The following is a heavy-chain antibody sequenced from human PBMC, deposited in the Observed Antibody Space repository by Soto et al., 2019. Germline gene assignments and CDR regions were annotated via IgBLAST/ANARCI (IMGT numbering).Heavy chain of an antibody. CDR1: GFTFDDYA. Sequence: PRLSCAASGFTFDDYAMHWVRQAPGKGLEWVSYITWNSGYIDYADSVKGRFTISRDNAKNTLYLQMNSLRAEDTAVYYCAREITIFAVVNSSYATDVSGQGTTVTVS. J-gene: IGHJ6*02. CDR3: AREITIFAVVNSSYATDV. D-gene: IGHD3-3*01. V-gene: IGHV3-9*01. CDR2: ITWNSGYI.